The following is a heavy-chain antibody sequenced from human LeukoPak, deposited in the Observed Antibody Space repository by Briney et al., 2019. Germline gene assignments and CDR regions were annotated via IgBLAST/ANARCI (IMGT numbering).Heavy chain of an antibody. CDR3: ARDGDYRYLDL. D-gene: IGHD4-17*01. CDR1: GFTFRSYG. V-gene: IGHV3-30-3*01. CDR2: ISYDGGNK. J-gene: IGHJ2*01. Sequence: PGRSLRLSCAASGFTFRSYGMLWVRQAPGKGLEWVSLISYDGGNKYYADSVKGRFTISRDNSKNTLYLQMNSLRAEDTAVYYCARDGDYRYLDLWGRGTLVTVSS.